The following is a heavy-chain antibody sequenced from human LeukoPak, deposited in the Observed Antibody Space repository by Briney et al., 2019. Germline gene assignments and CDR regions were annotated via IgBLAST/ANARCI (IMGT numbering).Heavy chain of an antibody. D-gene: IGHD6-19*01. CDR2: ISYDGSNK. J-gene: IGHJ4*02. Sequence: GRSLRLSCAASGFTFSSYGMHWVRQAPGKGLEWVAVISYDGSNKYYADSVKGRFTISRDNSKNTLYLQMNSLRAEDTAVYYCAKSEYVQWLVPELCDYWGQGTLVTVSS. CDR1: GFTFSSYG. V-gene: IGHV3-30*18. CDR3: AKSEYVQWLVPELCDY.